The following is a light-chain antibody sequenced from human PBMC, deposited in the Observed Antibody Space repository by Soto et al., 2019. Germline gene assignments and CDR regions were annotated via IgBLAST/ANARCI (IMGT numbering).Light chain of an antibody. CDR3: QQYGSSPWT. CDR2: AAS. J-gene: IGKJ1*01. V-gene: IGKV3-20*01. CDR1: QSVSSSY. Sequence: QSRVTLSLSQGERATLSCGASQSVSSSYLVWHQQKPGQAPRLLIYAASRRATGIPDRFSGSGSGTDFTLTISRLEPEDFAVYYCQQYGSSPWTFGQGTKVDIK.